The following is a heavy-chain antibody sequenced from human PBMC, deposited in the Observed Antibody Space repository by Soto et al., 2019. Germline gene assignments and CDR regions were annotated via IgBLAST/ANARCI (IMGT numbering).Heavy chain of an antibody. CDR3: ARAGGYCSSTSCYSDYYGMDV. Sequence: SVKVSCKASGGTFSSYAISWVRQAPGQGLEWMGGIIPIFGTANYAQKFQGRVTITADESTSTAYMELSSLRSEDTAVYYCARAGGYCSSTSCYSDYYGMDVWGQGTTVTVSS. J-gene: IGHJ6*02. CDR1: GGTFSSYA. CDR2: IIPIFGTA. V-gene: IGHV1-69*13. D-gene: IGHD2-2*01.